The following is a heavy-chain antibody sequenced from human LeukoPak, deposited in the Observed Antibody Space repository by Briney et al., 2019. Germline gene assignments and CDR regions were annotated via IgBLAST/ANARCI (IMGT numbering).Heavy chain of an antibody. D-gene: IGHD6-13*01. CDR2: ISSSSSTI. CDR1: GFTFSSYS. J-gene: IGHJ4*02. Sequence: GGSLRLSCAASGFTFSSYSMNWVRQAPGKGLEWVSYISSSSSTIYYADSVRGRFTISRDNAKNSLYLQMNSLRAEDTAVYYCAGDSRSTFDYWGQGTLVTVSS. V-gene: IGHV3-48*01. CDR3: AGDSRSTFDY.